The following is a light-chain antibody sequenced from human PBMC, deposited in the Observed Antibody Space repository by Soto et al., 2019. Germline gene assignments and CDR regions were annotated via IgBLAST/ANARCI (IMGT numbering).Light chain of an antibody. J-gene: IGKJ1*01. Sequence: DIVMTQSPDSLAVSLGERATINCKSSQSVLYSSNNKNYLAWYQQKPGQPPKLLIYWASTRESGVPHRCSGSGSGTDFTLTISSLQAEDVAVYYCQQYYSTPPWTFGQGTQVEIK. V-gene: IGKV4-1*01. CDR2: WAS. CDR3: QQYYSTPPWT. CDR1: QSVLYSSNNKNY.